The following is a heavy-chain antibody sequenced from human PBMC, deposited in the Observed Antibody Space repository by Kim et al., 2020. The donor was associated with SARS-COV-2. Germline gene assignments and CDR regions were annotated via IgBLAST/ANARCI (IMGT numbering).Heavy chain of an antibody. CDR2: IKQDGNQK. J-gene: IGHJ3*02. CDR3: ARDGDLYSSGKYAFDI. V-gene: IGHV3-7*01. D-gene: IGHD6-19*01. CDR1: GFTFSSYW. Sequence: GGSLRLSCAASGFTFSSYWMTWVRQAPGKGLEWVSNIKQDGNQKYYVDSVKGRFTISRDNAKNSLYLQMNSLRAEDTAVYYCARDGDLYSSGKYAFDIWG.